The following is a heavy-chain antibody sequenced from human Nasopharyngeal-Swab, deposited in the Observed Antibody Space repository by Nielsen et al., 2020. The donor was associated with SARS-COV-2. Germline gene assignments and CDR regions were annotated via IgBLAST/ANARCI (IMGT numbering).Heavy chain of an antibody. CDR3: ARGWDDAFDI. CDR2: IDYSGST. J-gene: IGHJ3*02. V-gene: IGHV4-59*01. D-gene: IGHD1-26*01. Sequence: SETLSLTCTGSGGYISRYYWRWIRQPPGKGLEWIGYIDYSGSTNYNPSLKSRVTISVDTSKNQFSLKLSSVTAADTAGYYCARGWDDAFDIWGQGTMVTVSS. CDR1: GGYISRYY.